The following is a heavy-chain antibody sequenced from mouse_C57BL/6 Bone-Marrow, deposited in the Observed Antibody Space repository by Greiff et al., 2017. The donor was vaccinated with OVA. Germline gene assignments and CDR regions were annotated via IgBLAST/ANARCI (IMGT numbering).Heavy chain of an antibody. V-gene: IGHV6-6*01. D-gene: IGHD2-4*01. CDR1: GFTFSDAW. Sequence: EVQLVESGGGLVQPGGSMKLSCAASGFTFSDAWMDWVRQSPEKGLEWVAEIRNKANNHATYYAESVKGRFTISRDDSKSSVYLQMNSLRAEDTGIYYCTKGQIYYDYDDWFAYWGQGTLVTVSA. CDR3: TKGQIYYDYDDWFAY. CDR2: IRNKANNHAT. J-gene: IGHJ3*01.